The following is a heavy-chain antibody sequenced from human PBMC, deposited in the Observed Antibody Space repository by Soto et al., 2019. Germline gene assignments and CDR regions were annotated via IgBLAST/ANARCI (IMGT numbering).Heavy chain of an antibody. J-gene: IGHJ5*01. Sequence: GSSVKLCCKDSVYTFTSYEIHWLRQATGQGLEWMGWMNPNSGNTGYAQKFQGRVTMTRNTSISTAYMELSSLRSEDTAVYYCARGMESAGVHCDLRTFAWGRGSTGTVSS. V-gene: IGHV1-8*01. CDR3: ARGMESAGVHCDLRTFA. CDR1: VYTFTSYE. CDR2: MNPNSGNT. D-gene: IGHD3-16*01.